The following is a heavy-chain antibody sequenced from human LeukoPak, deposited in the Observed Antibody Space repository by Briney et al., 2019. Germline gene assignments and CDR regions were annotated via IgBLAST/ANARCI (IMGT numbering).Heavy chain of an antibody. CDR1: GGSISSSSHY. J-gene: IGHJ6*03. CDR2: IYYSGSS. CDR3: ARLPAITTYYYYYMDV. D-gene: IGHD5-12*01. V-gene: IGHV4-39*01. Sequence: SETLSVTCAVSGGSISSSSHYWGWIRQAPGKRLECIGTIYYSGSSYYNPSLKSRVTMSVDTSKNQFSLRLSSVTAADTAVYYCARLPAITTYYYYYMDVWGQGTRVTVSS.